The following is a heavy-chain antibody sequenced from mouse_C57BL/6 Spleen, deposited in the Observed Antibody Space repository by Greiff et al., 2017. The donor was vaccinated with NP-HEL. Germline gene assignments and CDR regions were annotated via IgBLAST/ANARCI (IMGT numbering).Heavy chain of an antibody. CDR3: APGYYDYFDY. V-gene: IGHV1-74*01. J-gene: IGHJ2*01. D-gene: IGHD2-3*01. Sequence: QVQLKQPGAELVKPGASVKVSCKASCYTFTSYWMHWVKQRPGQGLEWIGRVHPSDSDTNYNQKFKGKATLTVDKSSSTAYMQLSSLTSEDSAVYYCAPGYYDYFDYWGQGTTLTVSS. CDR2: VHPSDSDT. CDR1: CYTFTSYW.